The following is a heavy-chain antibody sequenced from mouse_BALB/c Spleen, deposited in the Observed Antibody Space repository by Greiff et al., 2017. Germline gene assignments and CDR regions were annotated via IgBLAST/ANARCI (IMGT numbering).Heavy chain of an antibody. J-gene: IGHJ4*01. CDR2: ISDGGSYT. V-gene: IGHV5-4*02. CDR1: GFTFSDYY. Sequence: EVKLVESGGGLVKPGGSLKLSCAASGFTFSDYYMYWVRQTPEKRLEWVATISDGGSYTYYPDSVKGRSTISRDNAKNNLYLQMSSLKSEDTAMYYCARAYGSRDAMDYWGQGTSVTVSS. D-gene: IGHD1-1*01. CDR3: ARAYGSRDAMDY.